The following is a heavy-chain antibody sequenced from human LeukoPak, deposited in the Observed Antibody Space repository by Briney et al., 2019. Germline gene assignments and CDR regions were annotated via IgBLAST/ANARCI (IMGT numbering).Heavy chain of an antibody. CDR2: ISSSGSTI. D-gene: IGHD3-10*01. CDR3: ARSGWFGELGFDY. V-gene: IGHV3-48*04. J-gene: IGHJ4*02. CDR1: GFTFSSYT. Sequence: GGSLRLSCAASGFTFSSYTMNWVRQAPGKGLEWVSYISSSGSTIYYADSVKGRFTISRDNAKNSLYLQMNSLRAEDTAVYYCARSGWFGELGFDYWGQGTLVTVSS.